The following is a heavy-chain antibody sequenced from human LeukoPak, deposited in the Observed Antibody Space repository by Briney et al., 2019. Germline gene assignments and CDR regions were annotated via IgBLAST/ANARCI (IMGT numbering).Heavy chain of an antibody. D-gene: IGHD3-3*01. CDR2: IYYSGST. CDR1: VGSLSSFY. V-gene: IGHV4-59*01. J-gene: IGHJ4*02. Sequence: SETLSLTCTVSVGSLSSFYWSWIRQPPGKGLEWIGYIYYSGSTNYNPSLKSRVTISVDTSKNQFSLKLSSVTAADTAVYYCASRSSIWSGYQDTLYYFDSWGQGTLVTVSS. CDR3: ASRSSIWSGYQDTLYYFDS.